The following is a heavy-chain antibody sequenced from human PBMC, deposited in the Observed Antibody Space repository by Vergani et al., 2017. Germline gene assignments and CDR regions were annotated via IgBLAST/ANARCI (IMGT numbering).Heavy chain of an antibody. V-gene: IGHV4-59*01. CDR3: AGGVRGGSGWYYYYYGMDV. D-gene: IGHD6-19*01. CDR2: IYYSGST. Sequence: QVQLQESGPGLVKPSETLSLTCTVSGGAISSYYWSWIRQPPGKGLEWIGYIYYSGSTNYNPSLKSRVTISVDTSKNQFSLKLSSVTAADTAVYYCAGGVRGGSGWYYYYYGMDVWGQGTTVTVSS. J-gene: IGHJ6*02. CDR1: GGAISSYY.